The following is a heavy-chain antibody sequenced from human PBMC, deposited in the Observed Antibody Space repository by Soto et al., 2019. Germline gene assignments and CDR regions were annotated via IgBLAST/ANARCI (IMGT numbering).Heavy chain of an antibody. CDR2: MNPNSGNT. Sequence: QVQLVQSGAEVKKPGASVKVSCKASGYTFTSYDINWVRQATGQGLEWMGWMNPNSGNTGYAQKFQGRVTMTRNTSISTAYKKLSSLRSADTAVYYCARGRSDSNYDRDRYYYYYYYMDVWGKGTTVTVSS. CDR1: GYTFTSYD. J-gene: IGHJ6*03. V-gene: IGHV1-8*01. CDR3: ARGRSDSNYDRDRYYYYYYYMDV. D-gene: IGHD4-4*01.